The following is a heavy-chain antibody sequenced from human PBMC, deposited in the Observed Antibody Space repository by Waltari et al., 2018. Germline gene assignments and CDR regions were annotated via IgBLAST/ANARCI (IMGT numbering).Heavy chain of an antibody. CDR2: ISSSGNTI. CDR1: VFTFSNYE. J-gene: IGHJ4*02. D-gene: IGHD5-12*01. V-gene: IGHV3-48*03. CDR3: ARGSYTGYEVDY. Sequence: EVQLVESGGGLVQPGGYLRLSCAASVFTFSNYEMNWGRQAQGKGLDWVSHISSSGNTINYAGSVKGRFTRSRDNAKNSLYLDMNSLRAEDTAVYYCARGSYTGYEVDYWGQGTLVTVSS.